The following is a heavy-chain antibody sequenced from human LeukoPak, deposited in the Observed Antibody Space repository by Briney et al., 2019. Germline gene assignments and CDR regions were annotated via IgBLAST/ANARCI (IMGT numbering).Heavy chain of an antibody. V-gene: IGHV4-31*03. CDR3: ARERGNLRGDAFDI. Sequence: PSQTLSLTCTVSGGSISSGGYYWSWIRQHPGKGLEWIGYIFSSGNTNYNPSLESRVTMSIDTSKNQFSLKLTSVTAADTAVYYCARERGNLRGDAFDIWGQGTMVTVSS. J-gene: IGHJ3*02. D-gene: IGHD1-26*01. CDR1: GGSISSGGYY. CDR2: IFSSGNT.